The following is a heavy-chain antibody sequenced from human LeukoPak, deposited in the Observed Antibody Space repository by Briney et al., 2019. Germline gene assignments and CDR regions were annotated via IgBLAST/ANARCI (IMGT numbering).Heavy chain of an antibody. CDR1: GFTFSSYA. CDR3: AKGSRIAVASNWFDP. Sequence: GGSLRLSCAASGFTFSSYAMSWVRQAPGKGLEWVPAISGSGGSTYYADSVKGRFTISRDNSKNTLYLQMDSLRAEDTAVYYCAKGSRIAVASNWFDPWGQGTLVTVSS. V-gene: IGHV3-23*01. D-gene: IGHD6-19*01. J-gene: IGHJ5*02. CDR2: ISGSGGST.